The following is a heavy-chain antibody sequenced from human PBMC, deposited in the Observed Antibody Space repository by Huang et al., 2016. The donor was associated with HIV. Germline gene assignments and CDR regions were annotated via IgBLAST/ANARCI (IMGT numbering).Heavy chain of an antibody. CDR2: IRYDGSNK. CDR3: AKGRGLAAAPDWYFDL. V-gene: IGHV3-30*02. CDR1: GFSFNDYG. J-gene: IGHJ2*01. Sequence: QVQLVESGGGVVQPGGSLRLSCTASGFSFNDYGMHWVRQAAGRGVEWGAFIRYDGSNKYYADSVKGRFTSSRDNSKNTLYLQMSSQRAEDTAVYYCAKGRGLAAAPDWYFDLWGRGTLVTVSS. D-gene: IGHD6-13*01.